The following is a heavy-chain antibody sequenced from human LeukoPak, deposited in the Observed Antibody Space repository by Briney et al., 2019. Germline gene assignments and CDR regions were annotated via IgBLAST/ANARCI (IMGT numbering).Heavy chain of an antibody. CDR1: GFTFSSYG. CDR3: AKTGYYDFWSGPSRLFDY. CDR2: ISYDGSNK. D-gene: IGHD3-3*01. J-gene: IGHJ4*02. Sequence: PGGSLRLSCAASGFTFSSYGMHWVRQAPGKGLEWVAVISYDGSNKYYADSVKGRFTISRDNSKNTLYLQMNSLRAEDTAVCYCAKTGYYDFWSGPSRLFDYWGQGTLVTVSS. V-gene: IGHV3-30*18.